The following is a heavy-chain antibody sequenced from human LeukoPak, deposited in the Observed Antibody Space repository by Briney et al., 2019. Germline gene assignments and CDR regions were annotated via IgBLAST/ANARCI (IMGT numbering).Heavy chain of an antibody. CDR3: ASVQRRRYSYGLDYYYGMDV. V-gene: IGHV1-8*01. CDR1: GYTFTSYD. CDR2: MNPNSGNT. D-gene: IGHD5-18*01. Sequence: ASVKVSCKASGYTFTSYDINWVRQATGQGLEWMGWMNPNSGNTGYAQKFQGRVTMTRNTSISTAYMELSSLRSEDTAVYYCASVQRRRYSYGLDYYYGMDVWGQGTTVTVSS. J-gene: IGHJ6*02.